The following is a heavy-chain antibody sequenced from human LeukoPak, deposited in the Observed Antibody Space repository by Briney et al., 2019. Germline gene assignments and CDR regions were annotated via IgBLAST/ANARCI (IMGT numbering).Heavy chain of an antibody. CDR3: ARGLGLRLRPSRFDP. CDR1: GYTFTNHG. J-gene: IGHJ5*02. Sequence: ASVKVSCKTSGYTFTNHGIGWVRQAPGQGLEWMGWISAYTGDTHYVQKFNDRVTMTIGTSTSTAYMELTSLRSDDTAFYYCARGLGLRLRPSRFDPWGQGTLVTVSS. D-gene: IGHD3-16*01. CDR2: ISAYTGDT. V-gene: IGHV1-18*01.